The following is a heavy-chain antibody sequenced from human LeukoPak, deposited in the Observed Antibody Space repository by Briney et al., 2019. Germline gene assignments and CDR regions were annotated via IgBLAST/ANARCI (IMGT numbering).Heavy chain of an antibody. D-gene: IGHD5-18*01. V-gene: IGHV3-30*18. CDR1: GFTFSSYG. CDR3: AKAGYSYGYDY. J-gene: IGHJ4*02. Sequence: TGGSLRLSCAASGFTFSSYGMHWVRQAPGKGLEWVAVISYDGSNKYYADSVKGRFTISRDNSKNTLYLQMNSLRAEDTAVYYGAKAGYSYGYDYWGQGTLVTVSS. CDR2: ISYDGSNK.